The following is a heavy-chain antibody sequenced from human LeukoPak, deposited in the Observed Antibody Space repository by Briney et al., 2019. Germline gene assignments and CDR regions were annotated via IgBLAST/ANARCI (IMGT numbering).Heavy chain of an antibody. CDR2: INHSGST. CDR3: ARETTVTTNFDY. Sequence: SETLSLTCAVYGGSFSGYYWSWIRQPPGKGLEWIGEINHSGSTNYNPSLKSRVSISVDTSKNQFSLKLSSVTAADTAVYYCARETTVTTNFDYWGQGTLVTVSS. V-gene: IGHV4-34*01. D-gene: IGHD4-17*01. J-gene: IGHJ4*02. CDR1: GGSFSGYY.